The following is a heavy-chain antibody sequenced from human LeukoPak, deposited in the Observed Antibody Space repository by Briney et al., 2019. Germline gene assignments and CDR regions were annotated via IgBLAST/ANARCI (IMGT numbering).Heavy chain of an antibody. CDR1: GGSISSSSYY. D-gene: IGHD4-17*01. CDR2: IYYSGST. V-gene: IGHV4-39*07. Sequence: PSETLSLTCTVSGGSISSSSYYWGWIRQPPGKGLEWIGSIYYSGSTYYNPSLKSRVIISVDTSKNQLSLSLSSVTAADTAVYYCARLGDYVLDFWGQGTPVTVSS. CDR3: ARLGDYVLDF. J-gene: IGHJ4*02.